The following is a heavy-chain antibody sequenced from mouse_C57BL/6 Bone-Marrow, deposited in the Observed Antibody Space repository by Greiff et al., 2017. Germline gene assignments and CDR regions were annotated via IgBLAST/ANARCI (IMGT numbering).Heavy chain of an antibody. J-gene: IGHJ1*03. Sequence: VQLQQSGAKLVRPGASVKLSCKASGYTFTDYYINWVKQRPGQGLEWIARIYPGSGNTYYNEKFKGKATLTAEKSSSTAYMQLSSLTSEDSDVYFCARGDYGSSYWYFDVWGTGTTVTVSS. CDR3: ARGDYGSSYWYFDV. CDR2: IYPGSGNT. V-gene: IGHV1-76*01. CDR1: GYTFTDYY. D-gene: IGHD1-1*01.